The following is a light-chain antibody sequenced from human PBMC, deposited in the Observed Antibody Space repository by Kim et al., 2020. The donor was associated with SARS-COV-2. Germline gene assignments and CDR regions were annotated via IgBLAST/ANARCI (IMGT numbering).Light chain of an antibody. CDR3: AAWDDSLSGWV. Sequence: QAVTSPGVGRRSNIVRNSVSWYPKLPGTAPQLLTYVNKQRPSGVPARFSRSQSGTTASPATSGLRSEDEADYYCAAWDDSLSGWVFGGGTQLTVL. CDR1: RSNIVRNS. J-gene: IGLJ7*01. CDR2: VNK. V-gene: IGLV1-47*01.